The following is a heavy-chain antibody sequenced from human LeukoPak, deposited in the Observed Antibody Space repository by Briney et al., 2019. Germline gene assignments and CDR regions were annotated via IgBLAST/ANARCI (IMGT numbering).Heavy chain of an antibody. J-gene: IGHJ6*02. CDR1: GFTVSNSY. CDR3: ARRGTGHGMDV. V-gene: IGHV3-66*04. Sequence: GGSLRLSCAASGFTVSNSYMSWVRQAPGKGLEWVSIIYGGGSTYYADSVKGRFTISRDNAKNTLFLQMNSLRAEDTAVYYCARRGTGHGMDVWGQGTTVIVSS. D-gene: IGHD1-1*01. CDR2: IYGGGST.